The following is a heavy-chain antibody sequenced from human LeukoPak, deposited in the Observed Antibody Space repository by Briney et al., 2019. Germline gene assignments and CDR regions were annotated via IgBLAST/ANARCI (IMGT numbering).Heavy chain of an antibody. V-gene: IGHV1-3*01. Sequence: ASVKVSCKASGYTFTSYAMHWVRQAPGQGLEWMGWINAGNGNTKYSQKFQGRVTITRDTSASTAYMELSSLRSEDTAVYYCARDPEYSSSSSLFDPWGQGTLVTVSS. CDR1: GYTFTSYA. CDR2: INAGNGNT. CDR3: ARDPEYSSSSSLFDP. D-gene: IGHD6-6*01. J-gene: IGHJ5*02.